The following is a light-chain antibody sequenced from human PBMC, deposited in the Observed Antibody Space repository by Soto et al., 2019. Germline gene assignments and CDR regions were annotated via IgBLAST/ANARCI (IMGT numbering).Light chain of an antibody. J-gene: IGLJ1*01. Sequence: QSVLSQPPSVSGAPGQRVTISCTGSSSNIGAGYDAHWFQQVPGTAPKHLIYGSTNRPSGVPDRFSGSKSGTSASLAITGLQAEDEADYYCQSYDSSLGGNYVFGTGTKV. CDR1: SSNIGAGYD. V-gene: IGLV1-40*01. CDR2: GST. CDR3: QSYDSSLGGNYV.